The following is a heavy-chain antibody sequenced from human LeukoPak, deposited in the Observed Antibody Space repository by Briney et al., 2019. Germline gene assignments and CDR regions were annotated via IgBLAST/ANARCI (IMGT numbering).Heavy chain of an antibody. J-gene: IGHJ6*03. CDR2: ISYSGTT. D-gene: IGHD6-19*01. V-gene: IGHV4-4*02. CDR1: GDSISNYNW. Sequence: SGTLSLTCTVSGDSISNYNWWSWVRQPPGKGLEWIGEISYSGTTNYNPSLKSRVTISVDKSKNQFSLNLTSLIAADTAVYYCAREAVAGTYYYYYYMDVWGKGTTVTISS. CDR3: AREAVAGTYYYYYYMDV.